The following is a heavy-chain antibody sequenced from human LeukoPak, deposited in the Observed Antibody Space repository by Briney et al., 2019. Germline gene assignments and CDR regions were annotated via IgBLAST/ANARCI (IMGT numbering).Heavy chain of an antibody. Sequence: GGSLRLSCTASGFTFGDYAMSWVRQAPGKGLEWVGFIRSKAYGGTTEYAASVKGRFTISRDDSKSIAYLQMNSLKTEDTAVHYCRAAGTFFDYWGQGTLVTVSS. CDR2: IRSKAYGGTT. J-gene: IGHJ4*02. CDR3: RAAGTFFDY. D-gene: IGHD6-13*01. V-gene: IGHV3-49*04. CDR1: GFTFGDYA.